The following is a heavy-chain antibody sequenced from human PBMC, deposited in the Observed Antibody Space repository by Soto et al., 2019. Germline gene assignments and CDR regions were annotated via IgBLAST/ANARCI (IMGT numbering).Heavy chain of an antibody. CDR1: GYTLTELS. Sequence: ASVKVSCKVSGYTLTELSMHWVRQAPGKGLEWMGGIDPYDGETIYAQKVQGRVTMTEDTSTSTAYMELRSLRSDDTAVYYCARGYYFDYWGQGTLVTVSS. CDR2: IDPYDGET. J-gene: IGHJ4*02. V-gene: IGHV1-24*01. CDR3: ARGYYFDY.